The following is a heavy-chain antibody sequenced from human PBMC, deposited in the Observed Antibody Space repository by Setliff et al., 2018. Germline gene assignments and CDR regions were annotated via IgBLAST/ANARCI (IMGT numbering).Heavy chain of an antibody. Sequence: SETLSLTCAVSGGSFGNYYWIWIRQPPGKGLEWIGEIHHVGGTHYNPSLKSRVTISMATSKNQFSLNLSSVTAADTAVYYCARGTGVYDYVWGKGTTVTVSS. CDR3: ARGTGVYDYV. V-gene: IGHV4-34*01. J-gene: IGHJ6*01. CDR1: GGSFGNYY. D-gene: IGHD2-8*01. CDR2: IHHVGGT.